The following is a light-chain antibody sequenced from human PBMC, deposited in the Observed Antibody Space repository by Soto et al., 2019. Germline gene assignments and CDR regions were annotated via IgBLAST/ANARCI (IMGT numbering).Light chain of an antibody. J-gene: IGKJ1*01. Sequence: VLTQSPGPLSLSPGERATLCCRASQSVSSTYLAWYQQKPGQAPRLLIYDTSARAAGIPARFSGSGSATEFTLTISSLQSEDFALYYCQHTLKWPPTFGQGTKVDIK. CDR3: QHTLKWPPT. V-gene: IGKV3-15*01. CDR2: DTS. CDR1: QSVSSTY.